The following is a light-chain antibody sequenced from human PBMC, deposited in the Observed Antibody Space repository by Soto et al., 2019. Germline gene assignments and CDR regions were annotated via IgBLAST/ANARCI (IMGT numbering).Light chain of an antibody. CDR2: ENN. Sequence: QSVLTQPPSVSVAPGQKVTISCSGSSSNIGNNYVSWYQQLPGTAPKLLIYENNRRPSGIPDRFSGSKSGTSATLGITGLQTGDEADYYCGTWDSSLGGYVFGTGTKLTVL. J-gene: IGLJ1*01. V-gene: IGLV1-51*02. CDR1: SSNIGNNY. CDR3: GTWDSSLGGYV.